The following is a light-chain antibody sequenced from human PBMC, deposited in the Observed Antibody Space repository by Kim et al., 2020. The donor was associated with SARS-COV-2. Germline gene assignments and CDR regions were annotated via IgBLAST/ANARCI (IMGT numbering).Light chain of an antibody. CDR1: QSISSW. V-gene: IGKV1-5*01. CDR2: DAS. CDR3: QQYNSYSGT. Sequence: LSASVGDRVTITCRASQSISSWLAWYQQKPGKAPKLLIYDASSLESGVPARFSGSGSGTEFTLTISSLQPDDFATYYCQQYNSYSGTFGKGTKVEI. J-gene: IGKJ1*01.